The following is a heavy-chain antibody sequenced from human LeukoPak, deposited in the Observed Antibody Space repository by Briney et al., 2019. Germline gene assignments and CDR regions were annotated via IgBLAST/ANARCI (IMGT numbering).Heavy chain of an antibody. CDR3: ASLNNYDFWSGTNKFDY. CDR2: INHSGST. V-gene: IGHV4-34*01. J-gene: IGHJ4*02. D-gene: IGHD3-3*01. CDR1: GDDPFGGYY. Sequence: SETLSLTCGVYGDDPFGGYYWAWIRQPPGKGLEWIGEINHSGSTNYNPSLKSRVTISVDTSKNQFSLKLSSVTAADTAVYYCASLNNYDFWSGTNKFDYWGQGTLVTVSS.